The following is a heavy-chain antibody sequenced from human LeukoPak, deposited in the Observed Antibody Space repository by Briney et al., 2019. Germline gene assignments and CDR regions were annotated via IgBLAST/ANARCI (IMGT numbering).Heavy chain of an antibody. CDR2: INHSGST. CDR1: GGSFSGYY. D-gene: IGHD5-18*01. V-gene: IGHV4-34*01. J-gene: IGHJ6*02. CDR3: ARVSLYSYGYRHYYYYGMDV. Sequence: PSETLSLTCAVYGGSFSGYYWSWIRQPPGKGLEWIGEINHSGSTNYNPSLKSRVTISVDTSKNQFSLKLSSVTAADTAVYYCARVSLYSYGYRHYYYYGMDVWGQGTTVTVSS.